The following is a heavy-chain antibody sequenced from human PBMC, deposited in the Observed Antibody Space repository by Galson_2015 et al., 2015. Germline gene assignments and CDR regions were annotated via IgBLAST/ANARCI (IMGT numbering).Heavy chain of an antibody. CDR2: ISGSDNST. CDR3: AKGPLDGRGYSNWYFDL. J-gene: IGHJ2*01. V-gene: IGHV3-23*01. D-gene: IGHD3-22*01. CDR1: GFSFSTYA. Sequence: SLRLSCAASGFSFSTYAMSWVRQAPGKGLEWVSFISGSDNSTYYADSVKGRFTISRDNSKNTLYLHMNSLRAEDTAVFYCAKGPLDGRGYSNWYFDLWGRGTLVTVSS.